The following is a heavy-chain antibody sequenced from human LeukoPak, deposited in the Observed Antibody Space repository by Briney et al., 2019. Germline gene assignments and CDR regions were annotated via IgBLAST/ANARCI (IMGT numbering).Heavy chain of an antibody. Sequence: PGGSLRLSCAASGFTFSSYAMSWVRQAPGKGLEWVSAISGSGGSTYYADSVKGRFTISRDNSKNTLYLQMSSLRAEDTAVYYCARGSSIVGDNFWGQGTLVTVST. D-gene: IGHD1-26*01. V-gene: IGHV3-23*01. CDR3: ARGSSIVGDNF. CDR2: ISGSGGST. CDR1: GFTFSSYA. J-gene: IGHJ4*02.